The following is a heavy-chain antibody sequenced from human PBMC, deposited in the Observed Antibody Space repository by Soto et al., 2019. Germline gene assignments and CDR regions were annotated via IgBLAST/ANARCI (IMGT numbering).Heavy chain of an antibody. J-gene: IGHJ6*02. V-gene: IGHV1-18*01. CDR2: ISAYNGNT. Sequence: ASVKVSCKASGYTFTSYGISWVRQAPGQGLEWMGWISAYNGNTNYAQKLQGRVTMTTDTSTSTAYMELRSLRSDDTAVYYCSRIPDYGDYENYYFYGMDVWGQGTTVTVS. CDR3: SRIPDYGDYENYYFYGMDV. CDR1: GYTFTSYG. D-gene: IGHD4-17*01.